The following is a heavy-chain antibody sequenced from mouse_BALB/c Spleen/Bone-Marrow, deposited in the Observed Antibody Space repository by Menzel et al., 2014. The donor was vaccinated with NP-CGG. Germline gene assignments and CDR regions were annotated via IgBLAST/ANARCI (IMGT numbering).Heavy chain of an antibody. Sequence: EVKVVESGGGLVKLGGSLKLSCAASGFTFSSYYMSWVRQTPEKRLELVAAINSNGGSTYYPDTVKGRFTISRDNAKNTLYLQMSGLKSEDTVLYYCARRGWDGYFDYWGQGTTLTVSS. CDR1: GFTFSSYY. CDR3: ARRGWDGYFDY. D-gene: IGHD4-1*01. J-gene: IGHJ2*01. CDR2: INSNGGST. V-gene: IGHV5-6-2*01.